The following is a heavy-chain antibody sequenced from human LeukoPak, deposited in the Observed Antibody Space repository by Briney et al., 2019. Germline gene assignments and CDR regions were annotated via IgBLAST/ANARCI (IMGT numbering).Heavy chain of an antibody. CDR1: GGSISSGDYY. Sequence: SQTLSLTCTVSGGSISSGDYYWSWIRQPPGKGLEGIGYIYYSGSTYYNPSLKRRVTISVDTSKNQFSLKLSSVTAADTAVYYCARSLTIFGVVTDWGQGTLVTVSS. J-gene: IGHJ4*02. D-gene: IGHD3-3*01. V-gene: IGHV4-30-4*08. CDR3: ARSLTIFGVVTD. CDR2: IYYSGST.